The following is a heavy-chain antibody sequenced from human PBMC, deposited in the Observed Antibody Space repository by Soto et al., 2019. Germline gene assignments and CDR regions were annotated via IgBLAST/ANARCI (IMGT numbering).Heavy chain of an antibody. CDR1: GCSLSTSGVG. Sequence: SGPTRVNPTQSLTLTCTFSGCSLSTSGVGVGWIRQPPGKALEWLALIYWDDDKRYSPSLKSRLTITKDTSKNQVVLTMTNMDHVDTATYYCAHTLDFDWSFDYWGQGTLVTVSS. CDR2: IYWDDDK. CDR3: AHTLDFDWSFDY. J-gene: IGHJ4*02. D-gene: IGHD3-9*01. V-gene: IGHV2-5*02.